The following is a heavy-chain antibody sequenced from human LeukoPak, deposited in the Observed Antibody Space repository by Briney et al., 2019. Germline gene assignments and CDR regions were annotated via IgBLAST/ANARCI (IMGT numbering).Heavy chain of an antibody. CDR1: GGSMSSYY. D-gene: IGHD3-10*01. CDR2: IYYSGSI. CDR3: ATAGKYGSGSYRD. J-gene: IGHJ4*02. Sequence: PSETLSLTCTVSGGSMSSYYWNWVRQPPGKGLEWIGYIYYSGSINYNPSLKSRVTISVDTSKNQFSLKLSSVTAADTAVYYCATAGKYGSGSYRDWGQGTLVTVSS. V-gene: IGHV4-59*01.